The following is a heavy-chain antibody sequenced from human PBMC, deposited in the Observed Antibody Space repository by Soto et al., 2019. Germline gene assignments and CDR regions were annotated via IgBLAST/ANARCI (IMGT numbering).Heavy chain of an antibody. V-gene: IGHV4-34*01. J-gene: IGHJ4*02. CDR1: GGSFSGYI. CDR3: VRFWPPPYSDALTDYTDAFDY. D-gene: IGHD3-9*01. CDR2: INHSGSA. Sequence: SETLSLTCDVYGGSFSGYIWTWIRQTPGKGLQWIGQINHSGSANYNPSLKSRVTISVDSSKNQFSLKLDSVTAADTAVYYCVRFWPPPYSDALTDYTDAFDYSGQRTLVTVSS.